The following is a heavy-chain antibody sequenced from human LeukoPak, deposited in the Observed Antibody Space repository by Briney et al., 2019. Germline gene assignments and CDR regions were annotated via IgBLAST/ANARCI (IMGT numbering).Heavy chain of an antibody. D-gene: IGHD1-1*01. V-gene: IGHV1-2*02. J-gene: IGHJ6*02. CDR1: GYRFSDYY. CDR2: IKPDSGGT. Sequence: ASVKVSCKASGYRFSDYYIHWVRQAPGQGLEWMGGIKPDSGGTDYAQKFKDRVTVTRDTSISTANMELSGLRFDDTAMYYCVRDKGNNWLYNMDVWGQGTMVTVSS. CDR3: VRDKGNNWLYNMDV.